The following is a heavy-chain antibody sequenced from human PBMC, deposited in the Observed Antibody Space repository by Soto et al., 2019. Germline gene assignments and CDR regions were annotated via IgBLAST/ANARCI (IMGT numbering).Heavy chain of an antibody. J-gene: IGHJ4*01. D-gene: IGHD2-2*01. V-gene: IGHV4-59*01. Sequence: AETLSLSCTVSGDSISSSYWSWIRQPPGKGLEWIGNIYYSGSTNYNPSLKNRVTISVDTSKTQFSLKLISVTAADTAVYYCARDGVYCSSSTRFGFFDSWGQGTLVTV. CDR2: IYYSGST. CDR3: ARDGVYCSSSTRFGFFDS. CDR1: GDSISSSY.